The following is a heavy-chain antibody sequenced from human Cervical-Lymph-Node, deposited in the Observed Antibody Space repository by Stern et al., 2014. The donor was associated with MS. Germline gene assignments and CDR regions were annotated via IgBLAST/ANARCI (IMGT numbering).Heavy chain of an antibody. D-gene: IGHD2-15*01. CDR3: AKDRLFCSGGGCYAMDV. Sequence: VQLVESGGGVVQPGRSLRLSCAASRFTLRSYGMHWVRQAPGKGLEWVAVISNDGNEKYYTDSVKGRFTISRDNSKNTLYLQMNSLRTEDTAVYYCAKDRLFCSGGGCYAMDVWGQGTTVTVSS. CDR2: ISNDGNEK. V-gene: IGHV3-30*18. J-gene: IGHJ6*02. CDR1: RFTLRSYG.